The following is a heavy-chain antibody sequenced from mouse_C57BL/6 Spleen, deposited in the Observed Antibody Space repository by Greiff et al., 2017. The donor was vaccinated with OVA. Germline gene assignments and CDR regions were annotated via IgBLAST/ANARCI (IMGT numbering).Heavy chain of an antibody. CDR1: GFTFSSYG. Sequence: EVKVVDSGGDLVKPGGSLKLSCAASGFTFSSYGMSWVRQTPDKRLEWVATISSGGSYTYYPDSVKGRFTISRDNAKNTLYLQMSSLKSEDTAMYYCARRELTTVVNFDYWGQGTTLTVSS. J-gene: IGHJ2*01. CDR3: ARRELTTVVNFDY. V-gene: IGHV5-6*02. D-gene: IGHD1-1*01. CDR2: ISSGGSYT.